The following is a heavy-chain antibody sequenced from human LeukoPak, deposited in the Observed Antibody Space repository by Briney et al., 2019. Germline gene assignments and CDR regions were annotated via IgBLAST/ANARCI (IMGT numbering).Heavy chain of an antibody. Sequence: EASVKVSCKASGYTFTGYYMHWVRQAPGQGLEWMGWINPNGGGTNYAQKFQGRVTMTRDTSISTAYMELSRLRSDDTAVYYCARDPRGGDGYNSYYFDYWGQGTLVTVSS. CDR1: GYTFTGYY. J-gene: IGHJ4*02. V-gene: IGHV1-2*02. D-gene: IGHD5-24*01. CDR2: INPNGGGT. CDR3: ARDPRGGDGYNSYYFDY.